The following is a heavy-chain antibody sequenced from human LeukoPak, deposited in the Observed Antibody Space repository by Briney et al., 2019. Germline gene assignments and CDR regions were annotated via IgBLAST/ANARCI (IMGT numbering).Heavy chain of an antibody. D-gene: IGHD2-2*02. J-gene: IGHJ4*02. CDR1: GGSISSSSYY. V-gene: IGHV4-39*02. Sequence: PSETLSLTCTVSGGSISSSSYYWGWIRQPPGKGLEWIGNIYSLGSTYYNPSIKSRVTISVDTSKNQFSLKLSSVTAADTAVYYCARDGVVVVPAAIYNFDYWGQGTLVTVSS. CDR2: IYSLGST. CDR3: ARDGVVVVPAAIYNFDY.